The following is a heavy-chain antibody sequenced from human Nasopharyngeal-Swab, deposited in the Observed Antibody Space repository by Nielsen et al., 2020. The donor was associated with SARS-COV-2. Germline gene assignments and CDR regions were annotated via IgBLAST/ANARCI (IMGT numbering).Heavy chain of an antibody. V-gene: IGHV1-69*01. Sequence: WVRQAPGQGLEWMGGIIPIFGTANYAQKFQGRVTITADESTSTAYMELSSLRSEDTAVYYCAKVVVAAREDYYSGMDVWGQGTTVTVSS. J-gene: IGHJ6*02. CDR2: IIPIFGTA. CDR3: AKVVVAAREDYYSGMDV. D-gene: IGHD2-15*01.